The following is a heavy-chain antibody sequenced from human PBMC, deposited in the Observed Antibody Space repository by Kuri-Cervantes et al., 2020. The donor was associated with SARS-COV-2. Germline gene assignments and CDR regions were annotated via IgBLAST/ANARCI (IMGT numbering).Heavy chain of an antibody. CDR3: ARDPYVWGSYAPLDY. J-gene: IGHJ4*02. V-gene: IGHV1-46*01. CDR2: INPSGGST. Sequence: ASVKVSCKASGGTFSSYAISWVRQAPGQGLEWMGIINPSGGSTSYAQKFQGRVTMTRDTSTSTVYMELSSLRAEDTAVYYCARDPYVWGSYAPLDYWGQGTLVTVSS. CDR1: GGTFSSYA. D-gene: IGHD3-16*01.